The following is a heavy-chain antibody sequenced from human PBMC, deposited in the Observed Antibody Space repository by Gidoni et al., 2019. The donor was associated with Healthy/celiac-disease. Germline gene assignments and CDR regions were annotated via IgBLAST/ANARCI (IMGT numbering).Heavy chain of an antibody. CDR2: ISGSGGST. V-gene: IGHV3-23*01. J-gene: IGHJ6*03. CDR1: GFTFSSYA. Sequence: EVQLLESGGGLVQPGGSLRLSCAASGFTFSSYAMSWVRQAPGKGLEWVSAISGSGGSTYYADSVKGRFTISRDNSKNTLYLQMNSLRAEDTAVYYCAKGGPSSSWLALSYYYYMDVWGKGTTVTVSS. D-gene: IGHD6-13*01. CDR3: AKGGPSSSWLALSYYYYMDV.